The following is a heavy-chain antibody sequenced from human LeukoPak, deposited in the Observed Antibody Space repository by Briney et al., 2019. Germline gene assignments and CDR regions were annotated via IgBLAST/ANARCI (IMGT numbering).Heavy chain of an antibody. CDR1: GFTFSSYS. CDR2: ISSSSSTI. J-gene: IGHJ4*02. V-gene: IGHV3-48*04. D-gene: IGHD1-26*01. CDR3: ARDRGGSYAMAYYFDY. Sequence: PGGSLRLSCAASGFTFSSYSMNWVRQAPGKGLEWVSYISSSSSTIYYADSVKGRFTISRDNAKNSLYLQMNSLRAEDTAVYYCARDRGGSYAMAYYFDYWGQETLVTVSS.